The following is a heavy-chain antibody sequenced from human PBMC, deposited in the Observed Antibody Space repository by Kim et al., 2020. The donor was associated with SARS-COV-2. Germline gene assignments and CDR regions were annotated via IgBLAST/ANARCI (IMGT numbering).Heavy chain of an antibody. Sequence: SETLSLTCTVSGGSISSGGYYWSWIRQQPGKGLEWIGYIYYSGSTYYNPSLKSRVTISVDTSKNQFSLKLSSVTAADTAVYYCARAHRTIFGVVEYMDVWGQGTTVTVSS. CDR2: IYYSGST. D-gene: IGHD3-3*01. CDR3: ARAHRTIFGVVEYMDV. CDR1: GGSISSGGYY. J-gene: IGHJ6*02. V-gene: IGHV4-31*03.